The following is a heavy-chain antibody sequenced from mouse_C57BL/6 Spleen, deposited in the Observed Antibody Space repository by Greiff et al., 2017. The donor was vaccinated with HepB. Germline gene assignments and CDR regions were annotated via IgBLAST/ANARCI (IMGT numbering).Heavy chain of an antibody. Sequence: QVQLQQSGPELVKPGASVKISCKASGYAFSSSWMNWVKQRPGKGLEWIGRIYPGDGDTNYNGKFKGKATLTADKSSSTAYMQLSSLTSEDSAVYFCARSGFRVTRGGYYFDYWGQGTTLTVSS. V-gene: IGHV1-82*01. D-gene: IGHD2-2*01. CDR3: ARSGFRVTRGGYYFDY. CDR2: IYPGDGDT. J-gene: IGHJ2*01. CDR1: GYAFSSSW.